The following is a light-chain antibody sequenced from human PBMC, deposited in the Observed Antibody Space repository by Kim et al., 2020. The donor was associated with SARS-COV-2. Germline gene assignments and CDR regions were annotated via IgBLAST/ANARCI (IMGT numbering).Light chain of an antibody. CDR1: SNALGVYSS. CDR2: EVR. Sequence: GQSVTFPCTGTSNALGVYSSVSWFQQHPGKAPILMIYEVRRRPSGVPDRFSGSKSGNTASLTISGLQAEDEADYYCCSYAGSYTLVFGGGTQLPVL. J-gene: IGLJ3*02. CDR3: CSYAGSYTLV. V-gene: IGLV2-11*01.